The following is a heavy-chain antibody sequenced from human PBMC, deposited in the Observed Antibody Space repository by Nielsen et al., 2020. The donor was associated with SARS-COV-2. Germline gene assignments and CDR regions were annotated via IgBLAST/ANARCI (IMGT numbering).Heavy chain of an antibody. CDR2: IWYDGSNK. D-gene: IGHD2-2*01. V-gene: IGHV3-30*02. CDR3: AKDRFPVVPAGGWFDP. Sequence: GGSLRLSCAASGFTFSSYGMHWVRQAPGKGLEWVAVIWYDGSNKYYADSVKGRFTISRDNSKNTLYLQMNSLRAEDTAVYYCAKDRFPVVPAGGWFDPWGQGTLVTVSS. CDR1: GFTFSSYG. J-gene: IGHJ5*02.